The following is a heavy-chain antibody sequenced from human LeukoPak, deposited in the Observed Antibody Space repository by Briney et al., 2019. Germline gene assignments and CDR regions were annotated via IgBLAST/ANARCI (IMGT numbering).Heavy chain of an antibody. Sequence: TSETLSLTCAVFGLSFSGYCWRWIRQPPGRGLEWMGEINHSGTTNYNPSLKSRVTISLDTSKNQFSLQLSSVTAADTAVYYCARHDSDYYYYYYMDVWGKGTTVTVSS. CDR3: ARHDSDYYYYYYMDV. CDR2: INHSGTT. J-gene: IGHJ6*03. D-gene: IGHD5-18*01. V-gene: IGHV4-34*01. CDR1: GLSFSGYC.